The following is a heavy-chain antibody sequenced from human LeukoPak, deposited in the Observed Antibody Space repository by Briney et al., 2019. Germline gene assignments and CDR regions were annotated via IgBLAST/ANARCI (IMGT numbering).Heavy chain of an antibody. D-gene: IGHD2-2*01. CDR3: AKEGCSSTSCYTDDY. J-gene: IGHJ4*02. Sequence: GGSLRLSCAASGFTFSSYGMHWVRQAPGTGLEWVAFIRYDGSNKYYADSVKGRFTISRDNSKNTLYLQMNSLRAEDTAVYYCAKEGCSSTSCYTDDYWGQGTLVTVSS. V-gene: IGHV3-30*02. CDR2: IRYDGSNK. CDR1: GFTFSSYG.